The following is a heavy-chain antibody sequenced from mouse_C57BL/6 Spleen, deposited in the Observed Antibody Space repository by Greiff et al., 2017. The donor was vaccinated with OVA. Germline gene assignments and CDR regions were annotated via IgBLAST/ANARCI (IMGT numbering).Heavy chain of an antibody. D-gene: IGHD1-1*01. J-gene: IGHJ2*01. Sequence: QVQLQQPGAELVKPGASVKMSCKASGYTFSSYWITWVKQRPGQGLEWIGDIYPGSGSTNYNEKFKSKATLTVDTSSSTAYMQRSSLTSEDSAVYYGARSITTVVAGDYFDYWGQGTTLTVSS. CDR3: ARSITTVVAGDYFDY. V-gene: IGHV1-55*01. CDR2: IYPGSGST. CDR1: GYTFSSYW.